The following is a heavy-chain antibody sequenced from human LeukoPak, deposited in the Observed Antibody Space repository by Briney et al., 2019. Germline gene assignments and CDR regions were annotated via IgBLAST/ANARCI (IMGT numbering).Heavy chain of an antibody. D-gene: IGHD3-10*01. V-gene: IGHV3-23*01. CDR2: ISGPGTST. CDR3: AKVLPGSGTYYIQDLNY. Sequence: GGSLRLSCAASGFTFSSYAMSWVRQAPGKGLEWVSAISGPGTSTYYADSVKGRFTISRDNSKNTLYLQINNLRADDTAVYYCAKVLPGSGTYYIQDLNYWGQGTLVTVSS. CDR1: GFTFSSYA. J-gene: IGHJ4*02.